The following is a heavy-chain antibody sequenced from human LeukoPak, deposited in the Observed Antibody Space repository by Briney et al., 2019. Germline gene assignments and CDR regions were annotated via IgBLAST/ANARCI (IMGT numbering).Heavy chain of an antibody. CDR1: GGSISSGGYY. CDR2: IYHSGST. Sequence: TSQTLSLTCTVSGGSISSGGYYWSWIRQAPGKGLEWIGYIYHSGSTYYNPSLKSRVTISVDRSKNQFSLKLSSVTAADTAVYYCAREGDTAMVRGNYYYYYYMDVWGKGTTVTVSS. D-gene: IGHD5-18*01. J-gene: IGHJ6*03. V-gene: IGHV4-30-2*01. CDR3: AREGDTAMVRGNYYYYYYMDV.